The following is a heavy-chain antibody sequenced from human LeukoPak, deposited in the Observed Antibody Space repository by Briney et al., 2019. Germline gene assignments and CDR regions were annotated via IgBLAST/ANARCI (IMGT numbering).Heavy chain of an antibody. Sequence: GASVKVSCKASGYTFTSYYMHWVRQAPGQGLEWMGIINPSGGSASYAQKFQGRVTMTRDMSTSTVYMELSSLRSEDTAVYYCARVVRDAFDIWGQGTMVTASS. V-gene: IGHV1-46*01. CDR3: ARVVRDAFDI. CDR2: INPSGGSA. CDR1: GYTFTSYY. J-gene: IGHJ3*02.